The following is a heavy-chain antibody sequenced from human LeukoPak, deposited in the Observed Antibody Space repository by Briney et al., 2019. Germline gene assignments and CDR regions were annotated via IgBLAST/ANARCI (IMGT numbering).Heavy chain of an antibody. Sequence: SCKASGFTFSSYAMNWVRQAPGKGLEWVSSISDTDDSTYDADSVKGRFSISRDNSKNTLYLQMNSLRAEDTAIYYCAKGPIPCSSTSCPRSAFDIWGQGTMVTVSS. CDR2: ISDTDDST. CDR3: AKGPIPCSSTSCPRSAFDI. J-gene: IGHJ3*02. CDR1: GFTFSSYA. V-gene: IGHV3-23*01. D-gene: IGHD2-2*01.